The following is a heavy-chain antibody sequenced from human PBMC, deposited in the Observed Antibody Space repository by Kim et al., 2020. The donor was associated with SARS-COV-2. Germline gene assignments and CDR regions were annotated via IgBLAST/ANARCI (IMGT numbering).Heavy chain of an antibody. D-gene: IGHD3-3*01. V-gene: IGHV3-30*18. CDR2: ISYDGSNK. CDR1: GFTFSSYG. Sequence: GGSLRLSCAASGFTFSSYGMHWVRQAPGKGLEWVAVISYDGSNKYYADSVKGRFTISRDNSKNTLYLQMNSLRAEDTAVYYCAKCPQNDFWSGYYCYYGMDVWGQGTTVTVSS. J-gene: IGHJ6*02. CDR3: AKCPQNDFWSGYYCYYGMDV.